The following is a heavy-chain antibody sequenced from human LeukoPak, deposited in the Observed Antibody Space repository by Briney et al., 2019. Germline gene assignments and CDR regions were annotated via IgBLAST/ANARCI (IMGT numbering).Heavy chain of an antibody. CDR3: ARGGDTAPFDY. D-gene: IGHD5-18*01. CDR1: GGSISSSCYY. J-gene: IGHJ4*02. CDR2: IYYSGST. V-gene: IGHV4-39*07. Sequence: SETLSLTCTVSGGSISSSCYYWGWIRQPPGKGLEWIGSIYYSGSTYYNPSLKSRVTISVDRSKNQFSLKLNSVTAADTAVYYCARGGDTAPFDYWGQGTLVTVSS.